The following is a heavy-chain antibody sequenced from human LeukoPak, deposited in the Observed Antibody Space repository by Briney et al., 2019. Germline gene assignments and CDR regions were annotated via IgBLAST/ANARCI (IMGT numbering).Heavy chain of an antibody. CDR1: GGSISSYY. CDR2: IYYSGST. Sequence: SETLSLTCTVSGGSISSYYWSWIRQPPGKGLEWIGYIYYSGSTNYNPSLKSRVTISVDTSKNQFSLKLSSLTAADTAVYYCARGGRRRREGLYRLNWFDPWGQGTLVTVSS. D-gene: IGHD3-16*02. V-gene: IGHV4-59*12. J-gene: IGHJ5*02. CDR3: ARGGRRRREGLYRLNWFDP.